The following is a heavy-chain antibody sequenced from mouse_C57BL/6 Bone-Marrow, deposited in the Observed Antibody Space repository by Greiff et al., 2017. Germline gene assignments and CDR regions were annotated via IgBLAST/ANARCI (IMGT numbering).Heavy chain of an antibody. J-gene: IGHJ4*01. CDR3: ARLDYYGSRESPRAMDY. CDR2: IYPRSGNT. Sequence: VQLVESGAELARPGASVKLSCKASGYTFTSYGISWVKQRTGQGLEWIGEIYPRSGNTYYNEKFKGKATLTADKSSSTAYMELRSLTSEDSAVYFCARLDYYGSRESPRAMDYWGQGTSVTVSS. V-gene: IGHV1-81*01. D-gene: IGHD1-1*01. CDR1: GYTFTSYG.